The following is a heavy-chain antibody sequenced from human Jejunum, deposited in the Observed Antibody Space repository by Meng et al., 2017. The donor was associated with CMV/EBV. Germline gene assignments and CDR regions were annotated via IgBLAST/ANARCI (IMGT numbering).Heavy chain of an antibody. V-gene: IGHV3-23*01. CDR1: GLTFSTYA. CDR2: ISDGGTRT. CDR3: ANDFRSRGDYHTFDY. Sequence: SGLTFSTYAMNWVHQAPGKGLEWVSTISDGGTRTYYADSVKGRFTISRDNSENTLYLQMNSLRAEDTAVYYCANDFRSRGDYHTFDYWGQGTLVTVSS. D-gene: IGHD4-17*01. J-gene: IGHJ4*02.